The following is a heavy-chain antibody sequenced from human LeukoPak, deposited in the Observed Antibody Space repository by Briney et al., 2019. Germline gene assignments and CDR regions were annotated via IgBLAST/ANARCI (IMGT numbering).Heavy chain of an antibody. CDR2: IYTSGST. J-gene: IGHJ4*02. CDR3: ASGFSSTWFPN. D-gene: IGHD6-13*01. CDR1: GDSISNYY. V-gene: IGHV4-4*07. Sequence: SETLSLTCTVSGDSISNYYWSWIRQPAGKGLEWIGRIYTSGSTNYNPSLKSRVTMSVDTSKNQFSLKLSSVTAADTAVYYCASGFSSTWFPNWGRGTLVTVSS.